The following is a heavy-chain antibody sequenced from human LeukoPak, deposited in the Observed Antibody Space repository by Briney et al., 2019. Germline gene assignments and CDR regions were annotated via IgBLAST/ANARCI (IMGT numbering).Heavy chain of an antibody. D-gene: IGHD3-3*01. CDR3: ATEGDTGVLEWLLNS. Sequence: ASVKVSCKASGYTFTGYYMHWVRQAPGQGLEWMGWINPNSGGTNYAQKFQGRVTMTEDTSTDTAYMELSSLRSEDTAVYYCATEGDTGVLEWLLNSWGQGTLVTVSS. CDR1: GYTFTGYY. CDR2: INPNSGGT. V-gene: IGHV1-2*02. J-gene: IGHJ4*02.